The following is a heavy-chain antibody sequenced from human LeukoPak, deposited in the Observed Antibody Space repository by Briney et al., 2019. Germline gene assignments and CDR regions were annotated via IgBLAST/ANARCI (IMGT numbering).Heavy chain of an antibody. D-gene: IGHD6-19*01. J-gene: IGHJ4*02. Sequence: TGGSLRHSCAASGFMFSGFWMTWVRQAPGKGLEWVAHIKEDGSATKSIDAVKGRFTISRDNAKNSLYLQMNSLRAEDTAVYYCVRDIGWFRFDYWGQGTLVTVSS. V-gene: IGHV3-7*03. CDR3: VRDIGWFRFDY. CDR2: IKEDGSAT. CDR1: GFMFSGFW.